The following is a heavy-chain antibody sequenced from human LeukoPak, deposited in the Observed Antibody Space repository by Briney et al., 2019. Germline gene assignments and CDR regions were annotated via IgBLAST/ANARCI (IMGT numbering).Heavy chain of an antibody. J-gene: IGHJ4*02. CDR3: ARQSPYDYGDYEGPGPFDY. CDR1: GGSISSSSSY. Sequence: PSETLSLTCTVSGGSISSSSSYWGWIRQPPGKGLEWIGSIYYSGSTYYNPSLKSRVTISVDTSKNQFSLKLSSVTAADTAVYYCARQSPYDYGDYEGPGPFDYWGQGTLVTVSS. V-gene: IGHV4-39*01. D-gene: IGHD4-17*01. CDR2: IYYSGST.